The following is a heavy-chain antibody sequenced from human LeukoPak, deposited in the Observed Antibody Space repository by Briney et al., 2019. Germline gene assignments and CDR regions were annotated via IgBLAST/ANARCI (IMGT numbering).Heavy chain of an antibody. V-gene: IGHV1-69*13. J-gene: IGHJ5*02. CDR3: ARAKWELVRGFNWFDP. D-gene: IGHD1-26*01. Sequence: SVKVSCKASGGTFSSYAISWVRQAPGQGLEWMGGIIPIFGTANYAQKFQGRVTITADESTSTAYMELSSLRSEDTAVYYCARAKWELVRGFNWFDPWGQGTLVTVSS. CDR2: IIPIFGTA. CDR1: GGTFSSYA.